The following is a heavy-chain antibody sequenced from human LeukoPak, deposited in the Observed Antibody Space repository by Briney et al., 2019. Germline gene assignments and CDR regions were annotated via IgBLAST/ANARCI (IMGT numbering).Heavy chain of an antibody. CDR2: INPNSGGT. J-gene: IGHJ6*02. V-gene: IGHV1-2*02. Sequence: ASVKVSCKASGYSFIDFFMHWVRQAPGQGLEWMGWINPNSGGTNYAQKFHGRVTMTRDTSISTAYMELTRLTFDDTAVYYCAGIVGTTTFPYYGMDVWGQGTRSPSP. D-gene: IGHD1-26*01. CDR1: GYSFIDFF. CDR3: AGIVGTTTFPYYGMDV.